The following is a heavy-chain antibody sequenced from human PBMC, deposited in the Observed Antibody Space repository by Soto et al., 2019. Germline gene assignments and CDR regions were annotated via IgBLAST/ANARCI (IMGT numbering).Heavy chain of an antibody. Sequence: QITLKESGPTLVKPTQTLTLTCTFSGFSLSTGGMGVGWIRQPPGKALEWLALIYWDGDRRYRPSLMSRLTIAKDTSKSQVVLTITNMDPVQTTTYYCVHSRCGGDCLQSYSSHYYYGMDIWGQGTTVTVSS. D-gene: IGHD2-21*02. V-gene: IGHV2-5*02. J-gene: IGHJ6*02. CDR2: IYWDGDR. CDR3: VHSRCGGDCLQSYSSHYYYGMDI. CDR1: GFSLSTGGMG.